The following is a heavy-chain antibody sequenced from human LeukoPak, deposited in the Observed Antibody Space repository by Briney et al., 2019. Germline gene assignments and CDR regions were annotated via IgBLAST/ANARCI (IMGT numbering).Heavy chain of an antibody. CDR1: GGSFSGYY. D-gene: IGHD3-22*01. CDR2: INHSGST. J-gene: IGHJ6*02. Sequence: SETLSLTCAVYGGSFSGYYWSWIRQPPGKGLEWIGEINHSGSTNYNPSLKSRVTISVDASKNQFSLKLSSVTAADTAVYYCARARIVVVITSSYYYYYGMDVWGQGTTVTVSS. V-gene: IGHV4-34*01. CDR3: ARARIVVVITSSYYYYYGMDV.